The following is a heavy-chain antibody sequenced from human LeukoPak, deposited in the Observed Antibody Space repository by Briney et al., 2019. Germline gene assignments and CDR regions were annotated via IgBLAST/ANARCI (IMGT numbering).Heavy chain of an antibody. CDR3: ARSKLGEVAAKFDT. CDR1: GGTFSSYA. V-gene: IGHV1-2*04. J-gene: IGHJ5*02. Sequence: APVKVSCKASGGTFSSYAISWVRQAPGQGLEWMGWISPNNGGTNYAQKFQGWVTMTRDTSISTAYMELSRLTSNVTAVYYCARSKLGEVAAKFDTWGQGTLVTVSS. D-gene: IGHD3-16*01. CDR2: ISPNNGGT.